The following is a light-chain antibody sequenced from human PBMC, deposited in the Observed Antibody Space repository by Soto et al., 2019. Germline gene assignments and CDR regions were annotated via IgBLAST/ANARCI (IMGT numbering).Light chain of an antibody. J-gene: IGKJ5*01. Sequence: EIVLTQSPGTLSLSPGERATLSCRASQSVSSSYLDWYQQKPGQAPRLLIYGASSKATGIPDRFSGSGSGTDFTITISRLEPEDFAVYYCQQYGSSPVTFGQGTRLEIK. CDR3: QQYGSSPVT. CDR1: QSVSSSY. V-gene: IGKV3-20*01. CDR2: GAS.